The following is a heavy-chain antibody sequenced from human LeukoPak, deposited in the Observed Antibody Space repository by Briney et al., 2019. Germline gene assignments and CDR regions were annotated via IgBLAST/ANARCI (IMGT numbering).Heavy chain of an antibody. J-gene: IGHJ4*02. CDR2: ISSSRSYI. D-gene: IGHD2-2*01. Sequence: GGTLRLSCAASGFDFSSYTMNWVRQAPGKGLEWVSSISSSRSYIYYADSVKGRFTISRDNAKNPMYLQMNSLRAEDTAVYYCTRDPGRCTSTSCYPDYWGQGTLVTVSS. CDR3: TRDPGRCTSTSCYPDY. V-gene: IGHV3-21*01. CDR1: GFDFSSYT.